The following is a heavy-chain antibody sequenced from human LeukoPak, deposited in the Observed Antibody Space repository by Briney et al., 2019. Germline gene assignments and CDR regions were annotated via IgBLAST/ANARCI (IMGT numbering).Heavy chain of an antibody. CDR3: ARGAADYNHRIFDY. CDR2: IYTSGST. J-gene: IGHJ4*02. V-gene: IGHV4-61*02. Sequence: SQTLSLTCTVSGGSISSGSYYWSWIRQPAGKGLEWIGRIYTSGSTNYNPSLKSRVTISVDTSKNQFSLKVSSVTAADTAVYYCARGAADYNHRIFDYWGQGTLVTVSS. D-gene: IGHD3-10*01. CDR1: GGSISSGSYY.